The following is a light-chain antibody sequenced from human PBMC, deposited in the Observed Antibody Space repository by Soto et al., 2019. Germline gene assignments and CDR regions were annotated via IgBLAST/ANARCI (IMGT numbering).Light chain of an antibody. V-gene: IGKV3-11*01. J-gene: IGKJ2*01. Sequence: EIVLIQSPATLSLSPGERATLSCRASQSVSSYLAWYQQKPGQAPRLLIYDASNRATGIPARFSGGGSGTDFTPTISSLEPEDFAVYYCQQRFNWPRFTFGQGTKLEIK. CDR1: QSVSSY. CDR2: DAS. CDR3: QQRFNWPRFT.